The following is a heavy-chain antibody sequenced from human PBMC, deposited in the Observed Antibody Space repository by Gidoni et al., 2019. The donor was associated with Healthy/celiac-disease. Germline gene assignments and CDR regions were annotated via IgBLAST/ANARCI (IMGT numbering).Heavy chain of an antibody. CDR3: AGGAGGYCSGGSCYTHRYYYYGMDV. Sequence: QVQLVQSGAEVKKPGASVKVSCKASGYTFTSYAMHWVRQAPGQRLEWMGWINAGNGNTKYSQKFQGRVTITRDTSASTAYMELSSLRSEDTAVYYCAGGAGGYCSGGSCYTHRYYYYGMDVWGQGTTVTVSS. CDR1: GYTFTSYA. V-gene: IGHV1-3*01. CDR2: INAGNGNT. J-gene: IGHJ6*02. D-gene: IGHD2-15*01.